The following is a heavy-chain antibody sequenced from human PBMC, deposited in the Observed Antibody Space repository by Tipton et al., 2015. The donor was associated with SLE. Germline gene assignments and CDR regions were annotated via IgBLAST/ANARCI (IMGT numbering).Heavy chain of an antibody. CDR3: AGDSPEPDWELLDPPLDY. J-gene: IGHJ4*02. D-gene: IGHD1-26*01. CDR2: ISAYNGNT. CDR1: GYTFTSYG. Sequence: QVQLVQSGAEVKKPGASVKVSCKASGYTFTSYGISWVRQAPGQGLEWMGWISAYNGNTNYARKLQGRVTMTTDTSTSTAYMELRSLRSDDTAVYYCAGDSPEPDWELLDPPLDYWGQGTLVTVSS. V-gene: IGHV1-18*01.